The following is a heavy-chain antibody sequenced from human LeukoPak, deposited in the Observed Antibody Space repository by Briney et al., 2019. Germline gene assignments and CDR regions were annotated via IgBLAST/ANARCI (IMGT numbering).Heavy chain of an antibody. Sequence: PGGSLRLSCAASGFTFSSYEMNWVRQAPGKGLEWVSYISSSGSTIYYADSVEGRFTISRDNAKNSLYLQMNSLRAEDTAVYYCASSLIITSQNIVHYFDYWGQGTLVTVSS. D-gene: IGHD1-14*01. J-gene: IGHJ4*02. CDR1: GFTFSSYE. V-gene: IGHV3-48*03. CDR3: ASSLIITSQNIVHYFDY. CDR2: ISSSGSTI.